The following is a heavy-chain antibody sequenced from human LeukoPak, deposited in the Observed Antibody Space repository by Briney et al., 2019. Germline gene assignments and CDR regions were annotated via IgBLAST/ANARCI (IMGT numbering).Heavy chain of an antibody. CDR2: IYHSGST. V-gene: IGHV4-38-2*01. Sequence: SETLSLTCAISGYSISSDNYWVWIRQPPGQGLEWTGGIYHSGSTYYNPSLKSRVTMSVDTSKNQFSLKLSSVTAADTAVYYCARAPRDSSSSNYMRRFDYWGQGTLVTVSS. J-gene: IGHJ4*02. CDR3: ARAPRDSSSSNYMRRFDY. CDR1: GYSISSDNY. D-gene: IGHD3-22*01.